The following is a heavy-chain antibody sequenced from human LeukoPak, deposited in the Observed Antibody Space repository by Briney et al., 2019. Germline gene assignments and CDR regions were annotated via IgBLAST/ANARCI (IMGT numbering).Heavy chain of an antibody. CDR3: ARKGGYDYVWGSYRYNPGDY. D-gene: IGHD3-16*02. V-gene: IGHV4-59*12. CDR1: GGSISIYY. Sequence: PSETLSLTCTVSGGSISIYYWSWIRQPPGKGLEWIGYIYDSGSTNYNPSLKSRVTISVDTSENQFSLKLSSVTAADTAVYYCARKGGYDYVWGSYRYNPGDYWGQGTLVTVSS. J-gene: IGHJ4*02. CDR2: IYDSGST.